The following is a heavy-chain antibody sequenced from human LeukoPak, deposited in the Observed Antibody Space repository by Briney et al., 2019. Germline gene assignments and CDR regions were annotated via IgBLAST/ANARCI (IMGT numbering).Heavy chain of an antibody. CDR3: ARDPWAGDYGYGSFDY. CDR2: INQDGSVT. Sequence: GGSLRLSCAASGFTFSSYSMNWVRQAPGKGLEWVANINQDGSVTHYMGSVKGRFTVSRDLAKNSVYLQMNSLRVDDTAIYYCARDPWAGDYGYGSFDYWGQGTLVIVSS. D-gene: IGHD4-17*01. CDR1: GFTFSSYS. V-gene: IGHV3-7*01. J-gene: IGHJ4*02.